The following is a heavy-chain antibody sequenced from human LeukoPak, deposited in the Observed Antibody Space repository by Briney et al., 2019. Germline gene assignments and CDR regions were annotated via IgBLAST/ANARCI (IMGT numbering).Heavy chain of an antibody. CDR3: ARLWDSSSAGDY. Sequence: SVKVSCKASGCTFSSYEISWVRQAPGQGLEWMGRIIPIFGIANYAQKFQGRVTITADKSTSTAYMELSSLRSEDTAVYYCARLWDSSSAGDYWGQGTLVTVSS. CDR2: IIPIFGIA. CDR1: GCTFSSYE. J-gene: IGHJ4*02. D-gene: IGHD6-6*01. V-gene: IGHV1-69*04.